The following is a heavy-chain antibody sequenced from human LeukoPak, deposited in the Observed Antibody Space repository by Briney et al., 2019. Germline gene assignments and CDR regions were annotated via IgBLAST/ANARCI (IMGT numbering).Heavy chain of an antibody. D-gene: IGHD3-22*01. CDR2: ISYDGSNK. V-gene: IGHV3-30-3*01. Sequence: PGGSLRLSCAASGFTFSSHAMHWVRQAPGKGLEWVAVISYDGSNKYYADSVKGRFTISRDNSKNTLYLQMNSLRAEDTAVYYCARAPDYYDSSGYTYFQHWGQGTLVTVSS. CDR1: GFTFSSHA. CDR3: ARAPDYYDSSGYTYFQH. J-gene: IGHJ1*01.